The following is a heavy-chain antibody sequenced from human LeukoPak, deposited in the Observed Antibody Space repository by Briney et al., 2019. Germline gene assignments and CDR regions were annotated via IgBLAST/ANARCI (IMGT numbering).Heavy chain of an antibody. CDR3: ARVGYGDYWFDP. D-gene: IGHD4-17*01. CDR1: GFTFSSYW. J-gene: IGHJ5*02. V-gene: IGHV3-74*01. Sequence: GGSLRLSCAASGFTFSSYWMHWVRQAPGKGLVWVSRINSDGSSTSYADSVKGRFTISRDNAKNTLYLQMNSLRAEDTAVYYCARVGYGDYWFDPWGQGTLVTVSP. CDR2: INSDGSST.